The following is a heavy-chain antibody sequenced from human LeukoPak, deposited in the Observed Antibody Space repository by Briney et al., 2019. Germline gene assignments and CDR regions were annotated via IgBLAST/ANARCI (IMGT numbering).Heavy chain of an antibody. V-gene: IGHV4-34*01. CDR2: INHSGST. Sequence: SETLSLTCAVYGGAFSGYYWSWIRQPPGQGLEWIGEINHSGSTNYNPSLKSRVTISIDTSKNQFSLKLSSVTAAHTAAYYCARALWLGPFDYWGQGTLVTVSS. J-gene: IGHJ4*02. CDR1: GGAFSGYY. CDR3: ARALWLGPFDY. D-gene: IGHD6-19*01.